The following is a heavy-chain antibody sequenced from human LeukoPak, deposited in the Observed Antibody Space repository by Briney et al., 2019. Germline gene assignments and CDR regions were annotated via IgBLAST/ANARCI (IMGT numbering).Heavy chain of an antibody. J-gene: IGHJ4*02. CDR2: ISASGGST. CDR1: GFTFSSYA. CDR3: AKGGPTVAGGVFDY. Sequence: GGSLRLSCAASGFTFSSYAMTWVRQTPGKGLEWVSIISASGGSTYYVDSVKGRSTISRDNSKNILYLQMNSLRAEDTAVYYCAKGGPTVAGGVFDYWGQGTLVTVSS. D-gene: IGHD6-19*01. V-gene: IGHV3-23*01.